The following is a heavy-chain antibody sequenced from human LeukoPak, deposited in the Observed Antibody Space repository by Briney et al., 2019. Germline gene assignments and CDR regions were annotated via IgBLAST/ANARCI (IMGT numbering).Heavy chain of an antibody. J-gene: IGHJ4*02. CDR2: IWYDGSNK. Sequence: GGSLRLSCAASGFTFSSYGMHWVRQAPGKGLEWVAVIWYDGSNKYYADSVKGRFTISRDNSKNTLYLQMNSLRAEDTAVYYCARDGYVYGRAFDYWGQGTLVTVSS. CDR1: GFTFSSYG. D-gene: IGHD5-18*01. V-gene: IGHV3-33*01. CDR3: ARDGYVYGRAFDY.